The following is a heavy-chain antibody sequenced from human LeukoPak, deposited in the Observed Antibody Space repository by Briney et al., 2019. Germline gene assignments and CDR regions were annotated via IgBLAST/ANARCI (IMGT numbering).Heavy chain of an antibody. Sequence: GGSLRLSCAASGFTFSSSSMNWVRQAPGKGLEWISYITSRRGTIYYADSVKGRFTVSRDNAKNSLYLQMNSLTDEDTAVYHCARDRYDSYWGQGTLVTVSS. CDR1: GFTFSSSS. CDR2: ITSRRGTI. CDR3: ARDRYDSY. J-gene: IGHJ4*02. D-gene: IGHD2-15*01. V-gene: IGHV3-48*02.